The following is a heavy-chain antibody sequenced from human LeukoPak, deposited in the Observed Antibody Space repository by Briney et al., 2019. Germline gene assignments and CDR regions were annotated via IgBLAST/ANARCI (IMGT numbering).Heavy chain of an antibody. CDR1: GFTFNAYS. Sequence: GGSLRLSCAVSGFTFNAYSMMWVRQAPGKGLEWVSSISESSYHIYYADSVKGRFTISRDNAKNTLYLQIGSLRADDTAVYYCTRMSREAPGLPDLWGQGTLVTVSS. V-gene: IGHV3-21*01. J-gene: IGHJ5*02. D-gene: IGHD5-24*01. CDR2: ISESSYHI. CDR3: TRMSREAPGLPDL.